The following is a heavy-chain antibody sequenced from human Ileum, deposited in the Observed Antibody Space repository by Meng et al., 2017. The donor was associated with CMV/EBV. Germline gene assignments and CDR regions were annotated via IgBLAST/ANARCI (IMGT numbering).Heavy chain of an antibody. V-gene: IGHV4-4*07. CDR2: IYTSGTT. D-gene: IGHD3-10*01. CDR1: GGSISNYY. J-gene: IGHJ4*02. Sequence: QVQLQEPGPGLVKTSETLSLTCYVSGGSISNYYCSWIRQPAGKGLEWIAHIYTSGTTNYNPSLKSRVTMSVDTSRNQFSLKLTSVTAADTAVYYCARNYGSGNWNFFHYWGQGTLVTVSS. CDR3: ARNYGSGNWNFFHY.